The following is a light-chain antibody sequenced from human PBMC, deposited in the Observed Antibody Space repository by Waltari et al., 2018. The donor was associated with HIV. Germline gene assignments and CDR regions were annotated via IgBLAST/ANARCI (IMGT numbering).Light chain of an antibody. V-gene: IGLV3-10*01. CDR2: QDT. CDR1: ALPKKY. J-gene: IGLJ3*02. CDR3: YSTYSSGVSWV. Sequence: SYELTQPHSVSVSPGQTARITCSGDALPKKYVYWYQQKSDQAPVLVIYQDTKRPSGISETFSGSSSGTGATLTITGAQVEHEADYYCYSTYSSGVSWVFGGGTKLTVL.